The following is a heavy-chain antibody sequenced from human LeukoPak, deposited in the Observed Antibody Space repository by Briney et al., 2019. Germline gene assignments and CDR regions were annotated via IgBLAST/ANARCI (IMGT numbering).Heavy chain of an antibody. CDR1: GYTFTSYD. V-gene: IGHV1-8*01. D-gene: IGHD2-15*01. CDR2: MNPNSGNT. J-gene: IGHJ4*02. CDR3: ARERGYCSGGSCYSSLDY. Sequence: ASVKVSCKASGYTFTSYDINWVRQATGQGLEWMGWMNPNSGNTGYAQKFQGRVTMTRNTSISTAYMELSSLRSEDTAVYYCARERGYCSGGSCYSSLDYWGQGTLVTVSS.